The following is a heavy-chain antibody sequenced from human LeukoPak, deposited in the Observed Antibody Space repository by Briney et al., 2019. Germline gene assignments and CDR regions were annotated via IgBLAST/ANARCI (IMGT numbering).Heavy chain of an antibody. CDR3: ARARRDGYNYYFDY. CDR1: GGTFSSYA. CDR2: IIPIYGKA. J-gene: IGHJ4*02. V-gene: IGHV1-69*04. D-gene: IGHD5-24*01. Sequence: GSSVKVSCKASGGTFSSYAISWVRQAPGQGLEWMGRIIPIYGKANYAQKFQGRVTITADKSTSTAYMELSSLRSEDTAVYYCARARRDGYNYYFDYWGQGTLVTVSS.